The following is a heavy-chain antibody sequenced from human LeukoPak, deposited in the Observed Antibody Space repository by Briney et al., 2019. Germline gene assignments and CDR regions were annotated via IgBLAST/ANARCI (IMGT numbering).Heavy chain of an antibody. Sequence: PGGSLRLSCAASGFTFSDYYMSWIRQAPGKGLEWVSYISSSSSYTNYADSVKGRFTISRDNAKNSLYLQMNSLRAEDTAVYYCASYYDNSGYYSIQPHDAFDIWGQGTMVTVSS. J-gene: IGHJ3*02. CDR1: GFTFSDYY. CDR3: ASYYDNSGYYSIQPHDAFDI. CDR2: ISSSSSYT. D-gene: IGHD3-22*01. V-gene: IGHV3-11*03.